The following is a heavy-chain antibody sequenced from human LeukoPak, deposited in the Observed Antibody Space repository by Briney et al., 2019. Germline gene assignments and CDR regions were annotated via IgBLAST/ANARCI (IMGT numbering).Heavy chain of an antibody. D-gene: IGHD3-10*01. CDR3: AKDGEVVSPNYFDY. J-gene: IGHJ4*02. CDR1: GFTFSSYA. Sequence: LSGGSLRLSCAASGFTFSSYAISWVRQAPGKGLEWVSAISGSGGSTYYADSVKGRFTISRDNSKNTLYLQMNSLRAEDTAVYYCAKDGEVVSPNYFDYWGQGTLVTVSS. CDR2: ISGSGGST. V-gene: IGHV3-23*01.